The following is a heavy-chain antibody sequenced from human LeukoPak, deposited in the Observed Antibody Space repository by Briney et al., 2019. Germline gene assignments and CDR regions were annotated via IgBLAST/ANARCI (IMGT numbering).Heavy chain of an antibody. CDR1: GGTFSSYA. Sequence: SVKVSCKASGGTFSSYAISWVRQAPGQGLEWMGRIIPILGIANYAQKFQGRVTITADKSTSTAYTELSSLRSEDTAVYYCARLVRGYSGYDLTYYYYGMDVWGQGTTVTVSS. CDR3: ARLVRGYSGYDLTYYYYGMDV. CDR2: IIPILGIA. J-gene: IGHJ6*02. D-gene: IGHD5-12*01. V-gene: IGHV1-69*04.